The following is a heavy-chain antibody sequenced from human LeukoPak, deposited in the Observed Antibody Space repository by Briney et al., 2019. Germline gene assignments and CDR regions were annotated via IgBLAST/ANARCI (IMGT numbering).Heavy chain of an antibody. J-gene: IGHJ4*02. Sequence: SETLSLTXTVSGGSISSSSYYWGWIRQPPGKGLEWIGNIYYSGITYYNPSLKSRVTISVDTSKNQFSLKLTSVTPADTAVYYCARRAVVVTATRPSTFDYWGQGTLVTVSS. V-gene: IGHV4-39*01. CDR2: IYYSGIT. D-gene: IGHD2-21*02. CDR3: ARRAVVVTATRPSTFDY. CDR1: GGSISSSSYY.